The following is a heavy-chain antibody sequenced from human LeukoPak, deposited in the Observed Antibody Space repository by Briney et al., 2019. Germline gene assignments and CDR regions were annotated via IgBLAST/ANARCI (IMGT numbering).Heavy chain of an antibody. Sequence: PSETLSLTCTVSGGSISSYYWSWIRQPAGKGLEWIGRIYTSGSTNYNPSLKSRVTMSVDTSKNQFSLKLSSVTAADTAVYYCARGRRGVYYGSGSYYPNYYYYGMDVWGQGTTVTVSS. CDR3: ARGRRGVYYGSGSYYPNYYYYGMDV. CDR1: GGSISSYY. V-gene: IGHV4-4*07. CDR2: IYTSGST. J-gene: IGHJ6*02. D-gene: IGHD3-10*01.